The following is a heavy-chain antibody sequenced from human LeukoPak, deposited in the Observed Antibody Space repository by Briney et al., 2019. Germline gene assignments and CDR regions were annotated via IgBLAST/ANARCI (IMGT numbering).Heavy chain of an antibody. CDR3: TSHFRDSSGYYYKED. Sequence: PGGSLRLSCAASGFTFNNYWMNWVRQAPGKGLEWVGRIKSKTDGGTTDYAAPVKGRFTISRDDSKNTLYLQMSSLKTEDTAVYYCTSHFRDSSGYYYKEDWGQGTLVTVSS. V-gene: IGHV3-15*01. CDR1: GFTFNNYW. D-gene: IGHD3-22*01. J-gene: IGHJ4*02. CDR2: IKSKTDGGTT.